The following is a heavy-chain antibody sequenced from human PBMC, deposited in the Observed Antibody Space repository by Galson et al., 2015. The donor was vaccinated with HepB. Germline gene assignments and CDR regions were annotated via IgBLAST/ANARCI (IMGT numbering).Heavy chain of an antibody. J-gene: IGHJ6*02. Sequence: SVKVSCKASGYTFTGYYMHWVRQAPGQGLEWMGWINPNSGGTNYAQKFQGRVTMTRDTSISTAYMELSRLRSDDTAVYYCARESLLWFGEVYGMDVWGQGTTVTVSS. D-gene: IGHD3-10*01. CDR1: GYTFTGYY. CDR3: ARESLLWFGEVYGMDV. CDR2: INPNSGGT. V-gene: IGHV1-2*02.